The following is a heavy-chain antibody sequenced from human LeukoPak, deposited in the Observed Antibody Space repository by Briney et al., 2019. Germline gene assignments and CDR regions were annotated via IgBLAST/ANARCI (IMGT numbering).Heavy chain of an antibody. Sequence: PGRSLRLSCAGAGFSLDDYAMHWVRQPPGKGLEWVSSISWDSGNMAYADSVKGRFTISRDNAKNSLFLQTNSLRAEDTALYYCIKDMGFDLLKDAFDVWGQGTMVTVSS. CDR1: GFSLDDYA. CDR3: IKDMGFDLLKDAFDV. D-gene: IGHD1-26*01. V-gene: IGHV3-9*01. J-gene: IGHJ3*01. CDR2: ISWDSGNM.